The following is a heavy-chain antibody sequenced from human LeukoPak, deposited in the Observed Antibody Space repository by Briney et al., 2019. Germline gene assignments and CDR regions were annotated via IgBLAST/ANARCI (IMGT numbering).Heavy chain of an antibody. CDR2: IIPILGIA. CDR1: GGTFSSYA. V-gene: IGHV1-69*04. J-gene: IGHJ6*02. Sequence: TSVKVSCKASGGTFSSYAISWVRQAPGQGLEWMGRIIPILGIANYAQKFQGRVTITADKSTSTAYMELSSLRSEDTAVYYCAREGTMVRGSVWNYYYYYGMDVWGQGTTVTVSS. CDR3: AREGTMVRGSVWNYYYYYGMDV. D-gene: IGHD3-10*01.